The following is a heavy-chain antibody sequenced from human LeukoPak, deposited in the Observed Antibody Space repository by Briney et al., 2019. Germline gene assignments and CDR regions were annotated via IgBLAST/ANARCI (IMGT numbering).Heavy chain of an antibody. CDR2: ISGTSNYI. D-gene: IGHD6-13*01. J-gene: IGHJ4*02. CDR1: GFTLRLYS. CDR3: ARDLEYISSWSACYFDY. Sequence: GGSLRLSCTVSGFTLRLYSMNWVRQAPGKGLEGVSSISGTSNYIYYADSLKGRFTISRDNAKNSLYLQMDSLRAEDTAVYYCARDLEYISSWSACYFDYWGQGILVTVSS. V-gene: IGHV3-21*01.